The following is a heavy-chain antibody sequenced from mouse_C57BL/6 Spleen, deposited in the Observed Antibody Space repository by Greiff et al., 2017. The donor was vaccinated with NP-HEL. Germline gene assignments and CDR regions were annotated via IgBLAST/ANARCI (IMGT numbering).Heavy chain of an antibody. CDR1: GFTFSSYA. J-gene: IGHJ2*01. D-gene: IGHD6-1*01. Sequence: DVKLVESGGGLVKPGGSLKLSCAASGFTFSSYAMSWVRQTPEKRLEWVATISDGGSYTYYPDNVKGRFTISRDNAKNNLYLQMSHLKSEDTAMYYCARGAVYSDYWGQGTTLTVSS. V-gene: IGHV5-4*03. CDR2: ISDGGSYT. CDR3: ARGAVYSDY.